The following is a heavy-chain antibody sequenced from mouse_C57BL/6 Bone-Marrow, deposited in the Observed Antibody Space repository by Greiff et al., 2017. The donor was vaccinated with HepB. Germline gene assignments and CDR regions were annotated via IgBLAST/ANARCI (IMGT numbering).Heavy chain of an antibody. CDR1: EYEFPSYY. V-gene: IGHV5-2*01. Sequence: DVMLVESGGGLVQPGESLKLSCESYEYEFPSYYMSWVRKTPEKRLELVAAINSDGGSTYYPDTMEGRFIISRDNTKKTLYLQMRSLRYEDTALYYSSRQGLGFAYWGQGTLVTVSA. CDR2: INSDGGST. CDR3: SRQGLGFAY. J-gene: IGHJ3*01. D-gene: IGHD4-1*01.